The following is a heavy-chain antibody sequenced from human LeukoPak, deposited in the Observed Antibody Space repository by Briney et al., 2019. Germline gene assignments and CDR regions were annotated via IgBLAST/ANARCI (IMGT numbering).Heavy chain of an antibody. CDR3: ARTVSDYEFRSGYYLPYYYMDV. Sequence: SETLSLTCAVYGGSFSGYYWSWIRQPPGKGLEWIGEINHSGSTNYNPSLKSRVAISVDTSKNQFSLKLSSVTAADTAVYYCARTVSDYEFRSGYYLPYYYMDVWGKGTTVTVSS. D-gene: IGHD3-3*01. J-gene: IGHJ6*03. CDR2: INHSGST. V-gene: IGHV4-34*01. CDR1: GGSFSGYY.